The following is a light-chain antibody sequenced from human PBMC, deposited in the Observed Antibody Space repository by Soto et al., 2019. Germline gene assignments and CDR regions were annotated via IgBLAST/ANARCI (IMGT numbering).Light chain of an antibody. J-gene: IGKJ1*01. CDR1: QYINTR. V-gene: IGKV3-11*01. CDR3: HQRQSWPRT. CDR2: QTS. Sequence: EIVLTQSPATLSSFPGDRVPLSCRASQYINTRLAWYQHRPGQAPRLLIYQTSLRAAGIPARFSASGSGTDFTLTISDVQPEDFALYYCHQRQSWPRTFGQGTKVDNK.